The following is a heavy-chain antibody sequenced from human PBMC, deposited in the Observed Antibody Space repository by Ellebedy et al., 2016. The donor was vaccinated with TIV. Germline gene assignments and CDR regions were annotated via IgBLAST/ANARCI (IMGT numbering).Heavy chain of an antibody. CDR1: GFTFSSYS. Sequence: GESLKISCAASGFTFSSYSFNWVRQAPGKGLEWVSYISSSSSTIYYADSVKGRFTISRDNAKNSLYLQMDSLRAEDTAVYYCATLTGGGYGKYYFDYWGQGTLVTVSS. J-gene: IGHJ4*02. D-gene: IGHD1-26*01. CDR3: ATLTGGGYGKYYFDY. CDR2: ISSSSSTI. V-gene: IGHV3-48*04.